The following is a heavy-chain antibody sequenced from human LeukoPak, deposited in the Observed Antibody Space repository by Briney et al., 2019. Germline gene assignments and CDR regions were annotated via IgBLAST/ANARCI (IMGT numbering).Heavy chain of an antibody. D-gene: IGHD6-13*01. V-gene: IGHV3-15*01. CDR1: GFTFSNVW. CDR3: TDAIIRGAAPGRFDY. Sequence: GGSLRLSCAASGFTFSNVWMNWVRQAPGKGLEWVGRIKSKTDGGTIAYAAPVKGRFIISRDDSKNTLYLQINSLKTEDTAVYYCTDAIIRGAAPGRFDYWGQGTLVTVSS. CDR2: IKSKTDGGTI. J-gene: IGHJ4*02.